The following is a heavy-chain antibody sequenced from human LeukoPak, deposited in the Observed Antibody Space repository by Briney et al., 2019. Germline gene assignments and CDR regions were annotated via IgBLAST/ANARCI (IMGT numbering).Heavy chain of an antibody. V-gene: IGHV1-2*02. CDR3: ARALSYMQQLAKYFQH. Sequence: ASVKVSCKASGYTFTGYYMHWVRRAPGQGLEWMGWINPNSGGTNYAQKFQGRVTMTRDTSISTAYMELSRLRSDDTAVYYCARALSYMQQLAKYFQHWGQGTLVTVSS. CDR2: INPNSGGT. D-gene: IGHD6-13*01. CDR1: GYTFTGYY. J-gene: IGHJ1*01.